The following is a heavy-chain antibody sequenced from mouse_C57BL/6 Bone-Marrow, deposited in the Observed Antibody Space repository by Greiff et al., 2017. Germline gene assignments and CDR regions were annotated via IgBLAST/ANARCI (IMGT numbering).Heavy chain of an antibody. V-gene: IGHV5-9-1*02. D-gene: IGHD2-5*01. CDR2: ISSGGDYI. CDR1: GFTFSSYA. CDR3: TRGYYSNDDYFDY. Sequence: DVQLVESGEGLVKPGGSLKLSCAASGFTFSSYAMSWVRQTPEKRLEWVAYISSGGDYIYYADTVKGRFTISRDNARNTLYLQMSSLKSEDTAMYYCTRGYYSNDDYFDYWGQGTTLTVSS. J-gene: IGHJ2*01.